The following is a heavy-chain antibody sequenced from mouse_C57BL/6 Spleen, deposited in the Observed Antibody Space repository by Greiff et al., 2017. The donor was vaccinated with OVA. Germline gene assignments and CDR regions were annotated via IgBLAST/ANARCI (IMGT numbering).Heavy chain of an antibody. Sequence: QVQLQQPGAELVKPGASVKLSCKASGYTFTSYWMHWVKQRPGQGLEWIGMIHPNSGSTNYNEKFKSKATLTVDKSSSTAYMQLSSLTSEDSAVYYCARPMVTEGFDYWGQGTTLTVSS. CDR3: ARPMVTEGFDY. D-gene: IGHD2-2*01. V-gene: IGHV1-64*01. J-gene: IGHJ2*01. CDR2: IHPNSGST. CDR1: GYTFTSYW.